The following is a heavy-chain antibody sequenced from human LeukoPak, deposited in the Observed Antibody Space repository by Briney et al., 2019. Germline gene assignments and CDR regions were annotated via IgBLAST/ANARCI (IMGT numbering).Heavy chain of an antibody. CDR3: AKWGYCSGGSCFHFDY. V-gene: IGHV3-30*18. D-gene: IGHD2-15*01. CDR1: GFTFSSYG. CDR2: ISYDGSNK. Sequence: GGSLRLSCAASGFTFSSYGMHWVRQAPGKGLEWVAVISYDGSNKYYADSVKGRFTIPRDNSKNTLYLQMNSLRAEDTAVYYCAKWGYCSGGSCFHFDYWGQGTLVTVSS. J-gene: IGHJ4*02.